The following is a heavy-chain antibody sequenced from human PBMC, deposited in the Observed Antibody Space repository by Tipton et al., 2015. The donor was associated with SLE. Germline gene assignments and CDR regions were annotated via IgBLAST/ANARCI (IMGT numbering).Heavy chain of an antibody. CDR1: GFTVSSNY. Sequence: QLVQSGGGLVQPGGSLRLSCADSGFTVSSNYMSWVRQAPGKGLEWVSVIYSGGSTYYADSVKGRFTISRDNSKNTLYLQMNSLRAEDTAVYYCARELQQLGGYMDVWGKGTTVTVSS. J-gene: IGHJ6*03. CDR2: IYSGGST. CDR3: ARELQQLGGYMDV. V-gene: IGHV3-53*04. D-gene: IGHD6-6*01.